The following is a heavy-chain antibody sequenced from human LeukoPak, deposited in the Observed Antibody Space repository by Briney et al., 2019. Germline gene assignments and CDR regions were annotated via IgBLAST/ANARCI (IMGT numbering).Heavy chain of an antibody. Sequence: SETLSLTCAVYGVSFSGYYWSWIRQPPGKGLEWIGEINHSGSTNYNPSLKSRVTISVDTSKNQFSLKLSSVTAADTAVYYCARGYRSRFRPPYCWGQGAMVTVPS. CDR2: INHSGST. V-gene: IGHV4-34*01. J-gene: IGHJ3*01. CDR3: ARGYRSRFRPPYC. CDR1: GVSFSGYY. D-gene: IGHD1-14*01.